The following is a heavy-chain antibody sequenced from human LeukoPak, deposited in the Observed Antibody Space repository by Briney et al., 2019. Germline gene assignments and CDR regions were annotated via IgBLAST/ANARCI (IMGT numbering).Heavy chain of an antibody. CDR1: GYTFTDYY. D-gene: IGHD3-16*02. V-gene: IGHV1-2*02. CDR3: ARVPYYVWGSYRYFQLDV. CDR2: INPHSGGT. Sequence: ASVKVSCKASGYTFTDYYMHWVRQAPGQGLEWMGWINPHSGGTDHAQKFQGRVTMTRDTSISTAYMELSRLRSDDTAVYYCARVPYYVWGSYRYFQLDVWGKGTTVTISS. J-gene: IGHJ6*04.